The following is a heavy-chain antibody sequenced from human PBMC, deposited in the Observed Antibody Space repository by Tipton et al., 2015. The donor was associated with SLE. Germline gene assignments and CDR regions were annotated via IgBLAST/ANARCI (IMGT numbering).Heavy chain of an antibody. CDR2: IHSRGST. Sequence: GLVKPSETLSLTCDVYGGSSNTYYWNWIRQHPGKGLEWIGCIHSRGSTYYTPSLKSRVTISVDTSSNHFSLNMRSVTAADTAVYYCGRVVPTIFGVGRFDYWGQGTLVTVSS. V-gene: IGHV4-34*01. D-gene: IGHD3-3*01. J-gene: IGHJ4*02. CDR1: GGSSNTYY. CDR3: GRVVPTIFGVGRFDY.